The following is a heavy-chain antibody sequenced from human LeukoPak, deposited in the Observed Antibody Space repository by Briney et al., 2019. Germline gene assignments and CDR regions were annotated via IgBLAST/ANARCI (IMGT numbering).Heavy chain of an antibody. V-gene: IGHV4-39*07. CDR1: GGSIRSNYY. J-gene: IGHJ4*02. CDR2: IYYSGNS. D-gene: IGHD3-3*01. CDR3: AGDFWSGYYFRD. Sequence: SETLSLTCTVSGGSIRSNYYWGWIRPPPGKGLEWIGSIYYSGNSYYNPSLKSRVTMSIDTSKNQFSLKVNSVTAADTAVYYCAGDFWSGYYFRDWGQGTLVTVSS.